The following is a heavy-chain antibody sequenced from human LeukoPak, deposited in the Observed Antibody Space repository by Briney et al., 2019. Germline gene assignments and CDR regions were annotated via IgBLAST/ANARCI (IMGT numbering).Heavy chain of an antibody. CDR2: IIPIFGTA. Sequence: SVKVSCKASGGTFSSYAISWVRQAPGQGLEWMGGIIPIFGTANYAQKFQGRVTITADESTSTAYMELSSLRSEDTAVYYCARQGYCSSTSCFGPYYYYMDVWGKGTTVTISS. D-gene: IGHD2-2*01. V-gene: IGHV1-69*01. CDR1: GGTFSSYA. CDR3: ARQGYCSSTSCFGPYYYYMDV. J-gene: IGHJ6*03.